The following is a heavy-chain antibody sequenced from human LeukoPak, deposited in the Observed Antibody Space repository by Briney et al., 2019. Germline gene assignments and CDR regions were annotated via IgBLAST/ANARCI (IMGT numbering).Heavy chain of an antibody. D-gene: IGHD6-13*01. J-gene: IGHJ4*02. CDR2: ITDSGGST. Sequence: GGSLRLSCAASGFTFSTYGMTWVRQAPGKGLEWVSSITDSGGSTYCADSVKGRFTIFRDNSKNTLYVQMNSLRAEDTAIYYCATTAAAGQLDYWGQGTLVTVSS. CDR3: ATTAAAGQLDY. V-gene: IGHV3-23*01. CDR1: GFTFSTYG.